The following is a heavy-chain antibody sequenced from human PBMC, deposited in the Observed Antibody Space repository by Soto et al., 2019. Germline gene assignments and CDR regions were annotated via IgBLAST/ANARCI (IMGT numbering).Heavy chain of an antibody. D-gene: IGHD3-22*01. J-gene: IGHJ4*02. CDR3: ARDPKGAYDSSGYYSIPYDY. CDR2: IIPIFGTA. V-gene: IGHV1-69*13. Sequence: ASVKVSCKASGGTFSSYAISWVRQAPGQGLEWMGGIIPIFGTANYAQKFQGRVTITADESTSTAYMELSSLRSEDTAVYYCARDPKGAYDSSGYYSIPYDYWGQGTLVTVSS. CDR1: GGTFSSYA.